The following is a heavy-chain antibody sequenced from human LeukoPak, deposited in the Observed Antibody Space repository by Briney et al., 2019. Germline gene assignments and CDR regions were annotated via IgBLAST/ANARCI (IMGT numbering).Heavy chain of an antibody. CDR3: ARVGGVRGYSYDPSGLDY. CDR1: GGSISSGSYY. V-gene: IGHV4-61*02. CDR2: IYTSGST. D-gene: IGHD5-18*01. Sequence: SETLSLTCTVSGGSISSGSYYWSWIRQPAGKGLEWIGRIYTSGSTNYNPSLKSRVTISVDTSKNQFSLKLSSVTAADTAVYYCARVGGVRGYSYDPSGLDYWGQGTLVTVSS. J-gene: IGHJ4*02.